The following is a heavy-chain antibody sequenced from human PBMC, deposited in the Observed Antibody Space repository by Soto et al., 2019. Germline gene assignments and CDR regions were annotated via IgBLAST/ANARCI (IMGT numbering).Heavy chain of an antibody. Sequence: ASVKVSCKASGYSFSGYYIQWVRQAPGQGPEWLGWIYPNTETTDSSKKFQGRVTMTSDMSTRTVYMELRDLRSDDTAVYYCASLQTSGWPGVHWGQGTLVTVSS. CDR2: IYPNTETT. J-gene: IGHJ4*02. D-gene: IGHD6-25*01. CDR3: ASLQTSGWPGVH. CDR1: GYSFSGYY. V-gene: IGHV1-2*02.